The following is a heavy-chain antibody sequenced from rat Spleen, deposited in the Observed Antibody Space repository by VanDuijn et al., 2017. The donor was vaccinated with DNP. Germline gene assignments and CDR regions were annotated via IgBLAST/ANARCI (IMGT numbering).Heavy chain of an antibody. D-gene: IGHD1-9*01. CDR3: ARYYGYNYYAMDA. Sequence: QVQLKESGPGLVQPSETLSLTCTVSGFSVTTYSVSWVRQPPGKGLEWIASISGDGGTNFNSVFKSRLTISRDTSKSQVLLKMNSLQTEDTAMYFCARYYGYNYYAMDAWGQGTSVTVSS. V-gene: IGHV2-6*01. CDR2: ISGDGGT. J-gene: IGHJ4*01. CDR1: GFSVTTYS.